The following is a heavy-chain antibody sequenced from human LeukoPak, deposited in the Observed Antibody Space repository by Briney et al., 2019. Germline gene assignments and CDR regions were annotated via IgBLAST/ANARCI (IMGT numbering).Heavy chain of an antibody. D-gene: IGHD3-3*01. V-gene: IGHV3-23*01. CDR2: ISGSGGST. CDR1: GFTFSSYA. J-gene: IGHJ4*02. CDR3: TTVPEPFDYDFWSGRDY. Sequence: GGSLRLSCAASGFTFSSYAMSWVRQAPGKGLEWVSAISGSGGSTYYADSVKGRFTISRDNSKNTLYLQMNSLKTEDTAVYYCTTVPEPFDYDFWSGRDYWGQGTLVTVSS.